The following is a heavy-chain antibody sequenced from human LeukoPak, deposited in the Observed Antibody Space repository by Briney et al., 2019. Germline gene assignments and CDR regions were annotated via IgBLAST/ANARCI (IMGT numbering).Heavy chain of an antibody. Sequence: GGSLRLSCASSGFTFSSYEMNWVRQAPGKGLEWVSHISDGGGTIHYADSVKGRFTISRDDAKYSLYLQISSLRDEDTALYYCATSSGSYRPFDSWGRGTLVTVSS. V-gene: IGHV3-48*03. CDR2: ISDGGGTI. CDR3: ATSSGSYRPFDS. CDR1: GFTFSSYE. D-gene: IGHD1-26*01. J-gene: IGHJ4*02.